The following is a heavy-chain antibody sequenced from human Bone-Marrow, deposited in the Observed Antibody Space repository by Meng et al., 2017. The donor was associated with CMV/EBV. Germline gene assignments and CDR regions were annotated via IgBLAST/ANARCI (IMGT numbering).Heavy chain of an antibody. CDR2: ISSSGTTI. V-gene: IGHV3-11*01. CDR1: GFTFSDYY. J-gene: IGHJ4*02. CDR3: AKDASGRYWYFDY. Sequence: QVQLVESGGGLVKSGGSLRLPCTASGFTFSDYYMSWVRQAPGKGLEWVSYISSSGTTIHYADSVKGRFTISRDNAKNSLYLQMNSLRVDDTAVYYCAKDASGRYWYFDYWGQGTLVTVSS. D-gene: IGHD1-26*01.